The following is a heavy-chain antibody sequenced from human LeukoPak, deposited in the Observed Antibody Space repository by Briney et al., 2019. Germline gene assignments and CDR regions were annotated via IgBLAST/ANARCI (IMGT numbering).Heavy chain of an antibody. CDR1: GFTFSSYG. V-gene: IGHV3-30*18. J-gene: IGHJ4*02. CDR3: AKDDYGDYPGVY. CDR2: ISYDGSNK. Sequence: GSLRLSCAASGFTFSSYGMHWVRQAPGKGLEWVAVISYDGSNKYYADSVKGRFTISRDNSKNTLYLQMNSLRAEDTAVYYCAKDDYGDYPGVYWGQGTLVTVSS. D-gene: IGHD4-17*01.